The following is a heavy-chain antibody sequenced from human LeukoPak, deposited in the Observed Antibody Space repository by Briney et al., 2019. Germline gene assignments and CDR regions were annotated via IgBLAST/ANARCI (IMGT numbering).Heavy chain of an antibody. CDR2: ISSSGSTV. CDR3: ARADSSGWGSLDY. D-gene: IGHD6-19*01. J-gene: IGHJ4*02. V-gene: IGHV3-48*03. CDR1: GFTFSSYE. Sequence: GGSLRLSCAASGFTFSSYEMNWVRQAPGKGREGGSYISSSGSTVYYADSGKGRFTISRDKAKNSVYLKMNSLRAEDTAVYYCARADSSGWGSLDYWGQGTLVTVSS.